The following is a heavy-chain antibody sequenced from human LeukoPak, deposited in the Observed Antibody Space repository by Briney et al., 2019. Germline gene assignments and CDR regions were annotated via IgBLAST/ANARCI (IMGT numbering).Heavy chain of an antibody. CDR2: IKSKTDGGTT. D-gene: IGHD1-26*01. V-gene: IGHV3-15*01. J-gene: IGHJ4*02. Sequence: GGSLRLSCAASGFTFSNAWMSWVRQAPGKGPEWVGRIKSKTDGGTTDYAAPVKGRFTISRDDSKNTLYLQMNSLKTEDTAVYYCTTGLEVGATGYFDYWGQGTLVTVSS. CDR1: GFTFSNAW. CDR3: TTGLEVGATGYFDY.